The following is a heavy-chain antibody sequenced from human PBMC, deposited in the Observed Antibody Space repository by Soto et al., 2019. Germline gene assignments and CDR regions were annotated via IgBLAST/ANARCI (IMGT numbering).Heavy chain of an antibody. CDR3: ARCLTDCGSRWLNAF. V-gene: IGHV1-3*01. D-gene: IGHD6-13*01. CDR2: INAGNGNT. J-gene: IGHJ2*01. Sequence: ASVKVSCKASGYTFTSYAMHWVRQAPGQRLEWMGWINAGNGNTKYSQKFQGRVTITRDISASTAYMELRSLRFEDTAIYYCARCLTDCGSRWLNAFRGR. CDR1: GYTFTSYA.